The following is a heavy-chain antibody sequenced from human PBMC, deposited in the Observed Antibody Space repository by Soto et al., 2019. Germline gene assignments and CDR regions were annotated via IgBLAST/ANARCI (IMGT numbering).Heavy chain of an antibody. V-gene: IGHV3-23*01. J-gene: IGHJ4*02. CDR2: ISSSGDHT. CDR3: AKLLRPGLQFFDF. CDR1: GFTFRDYA. Sequence: ESGGGLVPPGGSLRLSCAASGFTFRDYAMSWVRQAPGKGLDWVSAISSSGDHTFYADSVKGRFTISRDNSKNTLYLQVNSLRAEDTAVYYCAKLLRPGLQFFDFWGQGTLVTVSS. D-gene: IGHD4-4*01.